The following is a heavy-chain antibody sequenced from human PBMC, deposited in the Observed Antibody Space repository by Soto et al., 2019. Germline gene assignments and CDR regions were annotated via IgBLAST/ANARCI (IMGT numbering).Heavy chain of an antibody. D-gene: IGHD6-19*01. J-gene: IGHJ6*02. CDR1: GYTFTSYG. CDR3: ARDNVRIVPHSSGWICMDV. Sequence: QVQLVQSGAEVKKPGASVKVSCKASGYTFTSYGISWVRQAPGQGLEWMGRISAYNGNTKYAQKLQGRVTMTTDTSTSTAYMELRSLRSDDTAVYYCARDNVRIVPHSSGWICMDVWGHGATVTVSS. CDR2: ISAYNGNT. V-gene: IGHV1-18*01.